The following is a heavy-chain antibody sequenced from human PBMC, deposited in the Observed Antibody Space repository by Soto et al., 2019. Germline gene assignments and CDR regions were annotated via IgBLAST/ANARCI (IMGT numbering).Heavy chain of an antibody. Sequence: QVQLVQSGGGVVQPGRSLRLPCEASGFTFSSYSMYGGLQTPGKGLGWVAVVSYDGNRKYYADSVNGRFTISRDNTKNTLYLQMDNLRIEDTAVYYCARGLVVTAKGWFDLWGQGTLVTVSP. V-gene: IGHV3-30-3*01. D-gene: IGHD2-21*02. CDR2: VSYDGNRK. J-gene: IGHJ5*02. CDR3: ARGLVVTAKGWFDL. CDR1: GFTFSSYS.